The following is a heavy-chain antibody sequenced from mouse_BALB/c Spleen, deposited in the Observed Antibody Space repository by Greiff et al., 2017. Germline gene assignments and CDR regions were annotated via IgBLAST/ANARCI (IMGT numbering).Heavy chain of an antibody. CDR3: AGYRYDEGDY. CDR1: GFNIKDTY. J-gene: IGHJ4*01. CDR2: IDPANGNT. V-gene: IGHV14-3*02. Sequence: VQLKQSGAELVKPGASVKLSCTASGFNIKDTYMHWVKQRPEQGLEWIGRIDPANGNTKYDPKFQGKATITADTSSNTAYLQLSSLTSEDTAVYYCAGYRYDEGDYWGQGTSVTVSS. D-gene: IGHD2-14*01.